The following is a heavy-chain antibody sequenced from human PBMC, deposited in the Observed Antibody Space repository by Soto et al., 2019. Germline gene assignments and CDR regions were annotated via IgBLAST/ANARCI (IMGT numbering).Heavy chain of an antibody. J-gene: IGHJ4*02. D-gene: IGHD3-22*01. CDR2: IIPLFGTA. CDR3: ARGVHYDSSGYYYFY. V-gene: IGHV1-69*13. Sequence: GASVKVSCKASGGTFSTYAIDCVRQAPGQGLEWMGGIIPLFGTAKYAQNFQGRITITADESTNTAYMELRSLRSQDTAVYYCARGVHYDSSGYYYFYWGQGTLVTVSS. CDR1: GGTFSTYA.